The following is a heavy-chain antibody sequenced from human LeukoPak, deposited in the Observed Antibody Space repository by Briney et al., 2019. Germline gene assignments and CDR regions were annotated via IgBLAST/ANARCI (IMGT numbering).Heavy chain of an antibody. D-gene: IGHD2-2*01. CDR2: IYYSGST. J-gene: IGHJ4*02. V-gene: IGHV4-39*07. Sequence: SETLSLTCTVSGGSISSSSYYWGWIRQPPGKGLEWIGSIYYSGSTYYNPSLKSRVTISVDTSKNQFSLKLSSVTAADTAVYYCARVNRYCSSTSCWAIDYWGQGTLVTVSS. CDR1: GGSISSSSYY. CDR3: ARVNRYCSSTSCWAIDY.